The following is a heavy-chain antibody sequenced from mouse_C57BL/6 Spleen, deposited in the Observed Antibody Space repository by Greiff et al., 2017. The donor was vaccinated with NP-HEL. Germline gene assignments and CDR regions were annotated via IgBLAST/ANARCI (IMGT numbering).Heavy chain of an antibody. CDR2: IWTGGGT. V-gene: IGHV2-9-1*01. D-gene: IGHD2-5*01. Sequence: VKLVESGPGLVAPSQSLSITCTVSGFSLTSYAISWVRQPPGKGLEWLGVIWTGGGTNYNSALKSRLSISKDNSKSQVFLKMNSLQTDDTARYYCARKRSNHVGVYWYFDVWGTGTTVTVSS. CDR3: ARKRSNHVGVYWYFDV. CDR1: GFSLTSYA. J-gene: IGHJ1*03.